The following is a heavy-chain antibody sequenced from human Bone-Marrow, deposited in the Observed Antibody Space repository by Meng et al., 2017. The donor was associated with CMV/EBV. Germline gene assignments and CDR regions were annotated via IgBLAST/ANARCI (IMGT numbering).Heavy chain of an antibody. V-gene: IGHV3-74*01. D-gene: IGHD2/OR15-2a*01. CDR3: ARSHLSAYYYYGMDV. CDR2: INSDGSST. Sequence: GESLKISCAASGFTFTTYWIHWVRQAPGKGLVWVSRINSDGSSTSYADSVKGRFTISRDNAKNTLYLQMNSLRAEDTAVYYCARSHLSAYYYYGMDVRGQGTTVTVSS. CDR1: GFTFTTYW. J-gene: IGHJ6*02.